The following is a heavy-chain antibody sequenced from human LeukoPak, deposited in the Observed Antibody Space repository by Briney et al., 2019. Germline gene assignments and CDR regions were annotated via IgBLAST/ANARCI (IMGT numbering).Heavy chain of an antibody. V-gene: IGHV3-21*01. Sequence: GRSLRICCAASGLTFSSYSMNWVCQGPCYGLDWFSSISSSSSYIYYADSVKGRFTISRDNAKNSLYLQMNSLRAEDTAVYYCARGDRIAAPNWFDPWGQGTLVTVSS. D-gene: IGHD6-13*01. CDR1: GLTFSSYS. CDR3: ARGDRIAAPNWFDP. CDR2: ISSSSSYI. J-gene: IGHJ5*02.